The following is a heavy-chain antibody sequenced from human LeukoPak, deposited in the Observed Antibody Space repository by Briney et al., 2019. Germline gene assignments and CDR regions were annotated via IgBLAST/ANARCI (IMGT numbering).Heavy chain of an antibody. V-gene: IGHV4-4*02. CDR1: GGSISSSNW. J-gene: IGHJ4*02. D-gene: IGHD3-22*01. Sequence: SETLSLTCAVSGGSISSSNWWSWVRQPPGKGLEWIGEIYHSGSTNYNPSLKSRVTISVDKSKNQFSLKLSSVTAADTAVYYCATGPGYYDSSGYNYFDYWGQGTLVTVSS. CDR3: ATGPGYYDSSGYNYFDY. CDR2: IYHSGST.